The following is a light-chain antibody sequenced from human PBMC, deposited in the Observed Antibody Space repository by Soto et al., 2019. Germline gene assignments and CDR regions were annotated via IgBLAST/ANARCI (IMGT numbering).Light chain of an antibody. Sequence: AIQLTQSASSLSASVGDRVTITCRASQGIGSALAWYQQKPGKAPKLLIYDASSLESGVPSRFSGSGSGTDFTLTISSLQPEDFATYYCQQSYSTPYTFGQGTKVDIK. CDR2: DAS. CDR1: QGIGSA. V-gene: IGKV1-13*02. CDR3: QQSYSTPYT. J-gene: IGKJ2*01.